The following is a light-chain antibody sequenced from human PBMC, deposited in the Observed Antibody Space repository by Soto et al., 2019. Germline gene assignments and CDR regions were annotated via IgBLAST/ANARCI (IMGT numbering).Light chain of an antibody. CDR2: AAS. Sequence: EIVMTQSPATLSVSPGETVTLSCRASQSVSSNLAWYQQKPGQAPRLLIYAASTRATGIPARFSGSGSGTEFTLAISSLQSEDFAIYYCPQYNNWPPTFTFGQGTKLEIK. V-gene: IGKV3-15*01. J-gene: IGKJ2*01. CDR1: QSVSSN. CDR3: PQYNNWPPTFT.